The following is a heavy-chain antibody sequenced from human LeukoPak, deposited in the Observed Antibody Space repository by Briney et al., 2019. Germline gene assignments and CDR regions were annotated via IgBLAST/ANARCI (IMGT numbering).Heavy chain of an antibody. D-gene: IGHD3-22*01. CDR3: ARAVPYYYDSSGYYYGHFFDY. CDR1: GGSIGSYY. CDR2: IYYSGST. V-gene: IGHV4-59*01. Sequence: PSETLSLTCTVSGGSIGSYYWSWIRQPPGKGLEWIGYIYYSGSTNYNPSLKSRVTISVDTSKNQFSLKLSSVTAADTAVYYCARAVPYYYDSSGYYYGHFFDYWGQGTLVTVSS. J-gene: IGHJ4*02.